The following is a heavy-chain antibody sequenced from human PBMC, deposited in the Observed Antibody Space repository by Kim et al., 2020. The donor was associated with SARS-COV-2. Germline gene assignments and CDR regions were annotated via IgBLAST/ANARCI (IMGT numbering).Heavy chain of an antibody. V-gene: IGHV4-34*01. CDR1: GGSFSGYY. D-gene: IGHD6-19*01. J-gene: IGHJ6*03. CDR2: INHSGST. Sequence: SETLSLTCAVYGGSFSGYYWSWIRQPPGKGLEWIGEINHSGSTNYNPSLKSRVTISVDTSKNQFSLKLSSVTAADTAVYYCARLPGIAVAGSNYYYYMDVWGKGTTVTVSS. CDR3: ARLPGIAVAGSNYYYYMDV.